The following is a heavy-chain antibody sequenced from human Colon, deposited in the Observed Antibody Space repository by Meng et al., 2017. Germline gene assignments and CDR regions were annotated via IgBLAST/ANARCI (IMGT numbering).Heavy chain of an antibody. D-gene: IGHD2-15*01. V-gene: IGHV4-61*01. CDR3: AREGPIAVAGYDY. CDR1: GVSVKSGIYY. CDR2: IYSSGST. Sequence: GQLQEWGPGPVRPSETLSLAWNGPGVSVKSGIYYWNWIRQPPGKTLEWIGYIYSSGSTTYNPSLKSRVTISLDTPKNQFSLKLTSVTAADTAVYYCAREGPIAVAGYDYWGQGTLVTVSS. J-gene: IGHJ4*02.